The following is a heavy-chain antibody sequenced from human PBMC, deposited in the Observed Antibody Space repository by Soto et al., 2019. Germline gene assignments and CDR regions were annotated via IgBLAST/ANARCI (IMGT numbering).Heavy chain of an antibody. D-gene: IGHD2-2*01. CDR1: GFTFSSYG. Sequence: QVQLVESGGGVVQPGRSLRLSCAASGFTFSSYGMHWVRQAPGKGLEWVAVISYAGSNKYYADSVKGRFTISRDNSKNTLYLQMNSRRDEDTAVYYCAKDPSRYCISPSCYGMDVWGQGTTVTVSS. V-gene: IGHV3-30*18. J-gene: IGHJ6*01. CDR2: ISYAGSNK. CDR3: AKDPSRYCISPSCYGMDV.